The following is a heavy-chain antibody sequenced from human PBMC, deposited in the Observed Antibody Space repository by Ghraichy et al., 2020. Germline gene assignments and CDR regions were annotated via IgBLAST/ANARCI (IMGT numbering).Heavy chain of an antibody. CDR1: GFPFRIYT. CDR3: ARDLYGGYGMDV. V-gene: IGHV3-48*01. CDR2: ISSTSSAI. J-gene: IGHJ6*02. Sequence: GESLNISCAASGFPFRIYTMNWVRQAPGKGLEWVSYISSTSSAIFYADSVKGRFTISRDNANNSLYLHINSLRAEDTAVYFCARDLYGGYGMDVWGQGTTVTVSS. D-gene: IGHD4-23*01.